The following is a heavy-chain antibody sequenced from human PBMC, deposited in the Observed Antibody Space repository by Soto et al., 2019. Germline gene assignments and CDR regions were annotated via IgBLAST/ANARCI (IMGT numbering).Heavy chain of an antibody. D-gene: IGHD2-15*01. CDR3: ARELVVVAAWFHAFDI. CDR2: ISSSSSYI. V-gene: IGHV3-21*01. J-gene: IGHJ3*02. Sequence: GGSLRLSCAASGFTFSSYSMNWVRQAPGKGLEWVSSISSSSSYIYCADSVKGRFTISRDNAKNSLDLQMNSLRAEDTALYYCARELVVVAAWFHAFDIWGQGTMVTVSS. CDR1: GFTFSSYS.